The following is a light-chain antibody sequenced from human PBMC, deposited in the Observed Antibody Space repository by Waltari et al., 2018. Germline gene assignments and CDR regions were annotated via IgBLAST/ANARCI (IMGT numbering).Light chain of an antibody. CDR3: HVWHPHVDPGV. CDR1: NIGTYS. J-gene: IGLJ1*01. CDR2: YDR. V-gene: IGLV3-21*04. Sequence: SYVVTQPPSVSVAPGGTATITCGGDNIGTYSMPWYQQKAGPAPILFIFYDRDRPPGIPDRFSGSNSCNTATLTISRVEAGEEARYYCHVWHPHVDPGVFGTGTEVTVL.